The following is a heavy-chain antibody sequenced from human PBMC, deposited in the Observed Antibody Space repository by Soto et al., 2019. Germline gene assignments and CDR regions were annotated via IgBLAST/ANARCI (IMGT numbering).Heavy chain of an antibody. V-gene: IGHV5-51*01. CDR3: ARGAGYCSAGSCYNFDY. D-gene: IGHD2-15*01. Sequence: PGESLKISCKGSGYDFFNYWIVWVRQVPGRGLEWMGMIWPGNSDTKYSPSFQGQVTISADKSIGTAYLQWSSLKAPGSALYYCARGAGYCSAGSCYNFDYRGQGALVTVS. CDR1: GYDFFNYW. CDR2: IWPGNSDT. J-gene: IGHJ4*02.